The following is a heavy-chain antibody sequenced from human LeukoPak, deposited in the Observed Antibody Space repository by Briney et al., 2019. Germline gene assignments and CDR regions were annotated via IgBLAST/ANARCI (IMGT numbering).Heavy chain of an antibody. Sequence: SETLSLTCTVSGGSISSSSYYWGWIRQPPGKGLEWIGFIYYSGSTNYNPSLKSRVTISVDTSKNQFSLKLSSVTAADTAVYYCASSISSSWARGFDPWGQGTLVTVSS. J-gene: IGHJ5*02. CDR2: IYYSGST. V-gene: IGHV4-39*01. D-gene: IGHD6-13*01. CDR1: GGSISSSSYY. CDR3: ASSISSSWARGFDP.